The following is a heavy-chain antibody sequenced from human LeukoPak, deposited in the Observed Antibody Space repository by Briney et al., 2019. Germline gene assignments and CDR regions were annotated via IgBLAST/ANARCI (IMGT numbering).Heavy chain of an antibody. Sequence: ASVKVSCKASGYTFTSYYMHWVRQAPGLGLEWMGIITPSGSSTIHAQKFQGRVTMTWDTSTSTVYMELSSLTSDDTAVYYCARAWGDSSGWHGPDYWGQGTLVTVSS. CDR2: ITPSGSST. D-gene: IGHD6-19*01. V-gene: IGHV1-46*01. CDR1: GYTFTSYY. J-gene: IGHJ4*02. CDR3: ARAWGDSSGWHGPDY.